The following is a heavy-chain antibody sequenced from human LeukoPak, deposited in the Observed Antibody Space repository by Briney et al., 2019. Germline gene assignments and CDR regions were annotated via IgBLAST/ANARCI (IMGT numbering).Heavy chain of an antibody. V-gene: IGHV4-34*01. J-gene: IGHJ4*02. CDR2: INHSGST. CDR1: GGSFSGYY. CDR3: ARGRLLWFGEFPLFDY. D-gene: IGHD3-10*01. Sequence: SETLSLTCAVYGGSFSGYYWSWIRQPPGKGLEWIGEINHSGSTNYNPSLKSRVTISVDTSKNQFSLKLSSVTAADTAVYYCARGRLLWFGEFPLFDYWGRGTLVTVSS.